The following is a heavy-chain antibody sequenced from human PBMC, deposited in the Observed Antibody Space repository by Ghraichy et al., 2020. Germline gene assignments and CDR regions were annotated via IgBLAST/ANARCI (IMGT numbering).Heavy chain of an antibody. J-gene: IGHJ4*02. CDR2: IYSGGST. Sequence: GGSLRLSCAASGFTVSSNYMSWVRQAPGKGLEWVSVIYSGGSTYYADSVKGRFTISRDNSKNTLYLQMNSLRAEDTAVYYCASLSSSSPYYFDYWGQGTLVTVSS. V-gene: IGHV3-53*01. CDR1: GFTVSSNY. D-gene: IGHD6-6*01. CDR3: ASLSSSSPYYFDY.